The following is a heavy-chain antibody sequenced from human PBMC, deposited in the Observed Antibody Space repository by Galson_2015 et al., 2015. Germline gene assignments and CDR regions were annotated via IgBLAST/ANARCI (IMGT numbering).Heavy chain of an antibody. CDR3: ARLSGLEYFQH. V-gene: IGHV3-33*01. Sequence: RSLRLSCAASGFTFSSYGMHWVRQAPGLGLEWVAVIWSDGSNKYYTDSVKGRFTISADKSISTAYLQWSSLKASDTAMYYCARLSGLEYFQHWGQGTLLTVSS. CDR2: IWSDGSNK. CDR1: GFTFSSYG. D-gene: IGHD3-3*01. J-gene: IGHJ1*01.